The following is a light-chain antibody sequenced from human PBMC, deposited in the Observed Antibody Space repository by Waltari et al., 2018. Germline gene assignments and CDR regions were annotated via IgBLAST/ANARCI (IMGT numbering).Light chain of an antibody. V-gene: IGKV3-20*01. Sequence: EVVLTQSPGTLSLSPGEGATLPCRASASVSKFLAWYQQKPGQAPRLLIYHASNRASGIPDRFSGSGFGTDFSLTISRLEPEDFAVYYCQKYDSLPATFGQGTKVEIK. CDR1: ASVSKF. CDR2: HAS. CDR3: QKYDSLPAT. J-gene: IGKJ1*01.